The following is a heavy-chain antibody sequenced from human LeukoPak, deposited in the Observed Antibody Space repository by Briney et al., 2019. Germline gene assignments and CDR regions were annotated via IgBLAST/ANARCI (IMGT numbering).Heavy chain of an antibody. D-gene: IGHD5-18*01. Sequence: GGSLRLSCAASGFTFSSYGMHWVRQAPGKGLEWVAFIRYDGSNKYYADSVKGRFTISRDNSKNTPYLQMNSLRAEDTALYYCAKDRGGYTYAQYYFDYWGQGTLVTVSS. V-gene: IGHV3-30*02. J-gene: IGHJ4*02. CDR3: AKDRGGYTYAQYYFDY. CDR2: IRYDGSNK. CDR1: GFTFSSYG.